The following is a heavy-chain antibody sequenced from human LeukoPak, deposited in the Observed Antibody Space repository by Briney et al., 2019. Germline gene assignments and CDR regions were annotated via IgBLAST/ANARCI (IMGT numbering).Heavy chain of an antibody. V-gene: IGHV3-11*01. Sequence: RGSLRLSCAVSGFTLSDYYMSWIRQAPGKGLEWVSYISSSVSTIYYADSVTGRFTPSRDNAQNSLYLQMNSLRAEDTAGYYCARVSSGYDDGYYFDYWGQGTLVTVSS. CDR1: GFTLSDYY. D-gene: IGHD5-12*01. CDR2: ISSSVSTI. J-gene: IGHJ4*02. CDR3: ARVSSGYDDGYYFDY.